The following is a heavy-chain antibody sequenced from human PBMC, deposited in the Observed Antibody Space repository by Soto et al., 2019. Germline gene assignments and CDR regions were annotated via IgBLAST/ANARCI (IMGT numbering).Heavy chain of an antibody. CDR2: IIPIFGTA. V-gene: IGHV1-69*01. Sequence: QVQLVQSGAEVKKPGSSVKVSCKASGGTFSSYAISWVRQAPGQGLEWMGGIIPIFGTANYAQKFQGRVTNTADESTSTAYMELSSLRSEDTAVYYCARGDIVVVVAATRYYYYGMDVWGKATTVTVSS. CDR3: ARGDIVVVVAATRYYYYGMDV. D-gene: IGHD2-15*01. J-gene: IGHJ6*04. CDR1: GGTFSSYA.